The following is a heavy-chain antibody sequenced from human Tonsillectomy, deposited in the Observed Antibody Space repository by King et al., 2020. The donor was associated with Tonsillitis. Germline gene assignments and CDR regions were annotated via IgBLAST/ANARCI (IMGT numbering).Heavy chain of an antibody. D-gene: IGHD1-26*01. CDR3: ARGHAEGEWELLHYYYGMDV. J-gene: IGHJ6*02. CDR2: IDWDDDK. CDR1: GFSLTTSAMC. V-gene: IGHV2-70*01. Sequence: VTLKESGPALVKPTQTLTLTCTFSGFSLTTSAMCVSWIRQPPGKALEWLALIDWDDDKYYSTSLKTRLTITKDTSKNQVVLTMTNMDPVDTATYYCARGHAEGEWELLHYYYGMDVWGQGTTVTVSS.